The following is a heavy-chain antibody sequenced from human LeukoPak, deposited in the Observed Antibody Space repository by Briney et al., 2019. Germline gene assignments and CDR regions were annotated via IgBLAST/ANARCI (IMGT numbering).Heavy chain of an antibody. CDR1: GXTFSSYL. J-gene: IGHJ4*02. CDR2: IRGDGSKE. CDR3: ARSGPPREYDSSGYSDY. D-gene: IGHD3-22*01. V-gene: IGHV3-7*05. Sequence: GGSLRLSCAASGXTFSSYLMSWVRQAPGKGLEWVATIRGDGSKEFYVDSVKGRFIISRDNAKNSLYLQMNSLRAEDTAVYYCARSGPPREYDSSGYSDYWGQGILVTVSS.